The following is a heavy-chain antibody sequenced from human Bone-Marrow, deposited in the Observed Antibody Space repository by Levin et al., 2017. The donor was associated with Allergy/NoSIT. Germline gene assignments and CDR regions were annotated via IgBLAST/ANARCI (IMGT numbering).Heavy chain of an antibody. D-gene: IGHD2-21*01. Sequence: GASVKVSCKVFGGTLTDVSLHWVRQAPGKGLEWMGGFDAEDGETIYAQKFQGRVTMTEDTSIDTAYMEVTNVRSEDTAVYYCAIDSRIALGYGLDVWGQGTTVTVSS. CDR1: GGTLTDVS. V-gene: IGHV1-24*01. CDR2: FDAEDGET. CDR3: AIDSRIALGYGLDV. J-gene: IGHJ6*02.